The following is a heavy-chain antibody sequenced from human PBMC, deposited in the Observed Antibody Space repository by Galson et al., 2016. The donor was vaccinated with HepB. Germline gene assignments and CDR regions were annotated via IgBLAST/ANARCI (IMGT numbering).Heavy chain of an antibody. Sequence: SLRLSCAASGFTFSSSTMDWVRQAPGKGLEWVSCIGGSSTYIFYADSVKGRFTISRDNAKNSLYLQMDSLRAEDTAVYYCARDFSTGYNDPTFDYWGQGTLVTVSS. CDR3: ARDFSTGYNDPTFDY. J-gene: IGHJ4*02. CDR1: GFTFSSST. D-gene: IGHD5-24*01. V-gene: IGHV3-21*01. CDR2: IGGSSTYI.